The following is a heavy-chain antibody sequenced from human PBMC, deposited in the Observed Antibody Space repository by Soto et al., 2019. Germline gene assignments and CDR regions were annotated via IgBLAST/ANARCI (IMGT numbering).Heavy chain of an antibody. Sequence: SEPLSLTCAVSGGSFSGYYWSWIRQPPGKGLEWIGEINHSGSTNYNPSLKSRVTISVDTSKNQFSLKLSSVTAADTAVYYCARMGHIVATIWFDYWGQGTLVTVSS. J-gene: IGHJ4*02. V-gene: IGHV4-34*01. D-gene: IGHD5-12*01. CDR2: INHSGST. CDR1: GGSFSGYY. CDR3: ARMGHIVATIWFDY.